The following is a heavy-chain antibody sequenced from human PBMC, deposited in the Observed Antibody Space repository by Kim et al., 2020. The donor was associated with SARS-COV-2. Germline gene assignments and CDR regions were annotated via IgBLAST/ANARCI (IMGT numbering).Heavy chain of an antibody. CDR3: LGGIYFDY. V-gene: IGHV1-3*01. D-gene: IGHD3-16*01. Sequence: ASVKVSCKTSGHFFTSYSIHWVRQAPGQGLEWMGGINCDNGNTIYSQRFQGRVAFTSDTSASTAYLQMSFLRSEDTAVYYCLGGIYFDYGGHGILASGS. CDR2: INCDNGNT. CDR1: GHFFTSYS. J-gene: IGHJ5*01.